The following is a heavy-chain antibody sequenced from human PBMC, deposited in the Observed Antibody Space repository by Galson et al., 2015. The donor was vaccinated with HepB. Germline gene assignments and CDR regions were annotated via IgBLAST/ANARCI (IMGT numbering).Heavy chain of an antibody. CDR2: ISYDGSNK. J-gene: IGHJ6*02. D-gene: IGHD4-17*01. CDR3: AKAGFEGYGDPFYYYYGMDV. Sequence: SLRLSCAASGFTFSSYGMHWVRQAPGKGLEWVAVISYDGSNKYYADSVKGRFTISGDNSKNTLYLQMNSLRAEDTAVYYCAKAGFEGYGDPFYYYYGMDVWGQGTTVTVSS. V-gene: IGHV3-30*18. CDR1: GFTFSSYG.